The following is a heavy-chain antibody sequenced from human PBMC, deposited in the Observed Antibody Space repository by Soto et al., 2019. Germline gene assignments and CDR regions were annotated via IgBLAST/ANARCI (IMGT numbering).Heavy chain of an antibody. CDR3: AREGNTRDTDWGYYYGLDV. D-gene: IGHD3-9*01. Sequence: ASVKVSCKASGYTFTSYGISWVRQAPGQGLEWMGWISAYNGNTNYAQKLQGRVTMTTDTSTSTAYMELRSLRSDDTAVYYCAREGNTRDTDWGYYYGLDVWGQGTTVTVSS. CDR1: GYTFTSYG. CDR2: ISAYNGNT. V-gene: IGHV1-18*01. J-gene: IGHJ6*02.